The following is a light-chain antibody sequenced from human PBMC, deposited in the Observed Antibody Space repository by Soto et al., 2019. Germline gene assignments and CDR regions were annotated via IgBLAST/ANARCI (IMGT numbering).Light chain of an antibody. J-gene: IGKJ1*01. Sequence: DIQMTQSPSTLSASVGDRVTITCRASQSISTWLAWYQQKPGKAPKLLIYKASNLESGVPSRFSGSGSGTEFTLTISSLQHDDFATYYCQQYINRWTFGQGTKVEIK. V-gene: IGKV1-5*03. CDR3: QQYINRWT. CDR2: KAS. CDR1: QSISTW.